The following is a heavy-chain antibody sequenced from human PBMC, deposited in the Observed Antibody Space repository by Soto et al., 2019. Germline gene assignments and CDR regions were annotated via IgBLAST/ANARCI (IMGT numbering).Heavy chain of an antibody. CDR2: ISSSGNT. V-gene: IGHV4-59*01. CDR1: DGSISNFY. J-gene: IGHJ4*02. D-gene: IGHD3-22*01. Sequence: QVHLRESGPGLVKPSETLSLSCTVSDGSISNFYWSWIRQPPGKGLEWIGYISSSGNTNYNPSLKSRVSISVATSKNQFPLNLTSVTAADTGVYYCARAPMVLTRSYFDSWGQGTPVTVSS. CDR3: ARAPMVLTRSYFDS.